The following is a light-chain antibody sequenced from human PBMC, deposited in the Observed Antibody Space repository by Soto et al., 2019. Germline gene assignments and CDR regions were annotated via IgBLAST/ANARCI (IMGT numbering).Light chain of an antibody. Sequence: QSALTQPVSVSGSPGQSITICCTGTSXDVGSYNYVSWYQQHPGKAPKLMIYEVSDRPSGISSRFSGSKSGNTASLTISGLQTEDEADYYCSSYTSSSTLFGTGTKVTVL. CDR1: SXDVGSYNY. V-gene: IGLV2-14*01. J-gene: IGLJ1*01. CDR3: SSYTSSSTL. CDR2: EVS.